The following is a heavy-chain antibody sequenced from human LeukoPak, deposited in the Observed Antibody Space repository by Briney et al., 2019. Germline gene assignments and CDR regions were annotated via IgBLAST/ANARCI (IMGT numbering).Heavy chain of an antibody. J-gene: IGHJ4*02. CDR1: GFTFDDYG. V-gene: IGHV3-20*04. CDR2: INWNGGST. Sequence: PGGSLRLSCAASGFTFDDYGMSWVRQAPGKGLEWVSGINWNGGSTGYADSVKGRFTISRDNAKNSLYLQMNSLRAGDTAWYYGARERTYYYDINPDYFDYWGQGTLVTVSS. CDR3: ARERTYYYDINPDYFDY. D-gene: IGHD3-22*01.